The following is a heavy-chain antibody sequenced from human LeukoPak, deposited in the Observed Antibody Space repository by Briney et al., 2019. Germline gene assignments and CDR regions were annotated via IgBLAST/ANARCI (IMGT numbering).Heavy chain of an antibody. D-gene: IGHD2-21*02. CDR1: GYTFTGYY. J-gene: IGHJ2*01. Sequence: ASVKLSCKASGYTFTGYYMHWLRQAPGQGLEWRGRINPNSGGTNYAQKFQGRVTMTRDTSTSTVYMELSSLSAVNTAEYYCTSSTRDVCYWYLDLWGRGTLVTVSS. CDR3: TSSTRDVCYWYLDL. V-gene: IGHV1-2*06. CDR2: INPNSGGT.